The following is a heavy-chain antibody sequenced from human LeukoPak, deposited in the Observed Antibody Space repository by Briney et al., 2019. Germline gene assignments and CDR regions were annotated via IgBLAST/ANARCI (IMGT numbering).Heavy chain of an antibody. J-gene: IGHJ4*02. CDR2: ISSSSYI. CDR1: GFTFSSYS. CDR3: ARDRRYDSTDY. V-gene: IGHV3-21*01. D-gene: IGHD3-22*01. Sequence: GGSLRLSCAASGFTFSSYSMNWVRQAPGKGLEWVSSISSSSYIYYADSVKGRFTISRDNAKNSLYLQMNSLRAEDTAVYYCARDRRYDSTDYWGQGTLVTVSS.